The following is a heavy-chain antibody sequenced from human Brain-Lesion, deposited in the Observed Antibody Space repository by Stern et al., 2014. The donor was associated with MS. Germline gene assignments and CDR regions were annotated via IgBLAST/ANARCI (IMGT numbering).Heavy chain of an antibody. Sequence: VQLVESGGGVVQPGGSLRLSCVASGFTFRHYGIHWARQVPVKGLEWVAVISNDGGYNYNAAPLSGRFTIPRDDSKNTVVLQMNSLRLKDTAFYYFGRAITAFKKTGTPSDPWGQGTLVTVSS. CDR2: ISNDGGYN. CDR3: GRAITAFKKTGTPSDP. D-gene: IGHD1-7*01. CDR1: GFTFRHYG. J-gene: IGHJ5*02. V-gene: IGHV3-30*03.